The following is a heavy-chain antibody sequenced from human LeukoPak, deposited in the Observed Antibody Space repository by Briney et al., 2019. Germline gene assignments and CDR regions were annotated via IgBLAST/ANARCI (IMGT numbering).Heavy chain of an antibody. V-gene: IGHV3-33*01. CDR3: ARGGGVEAAMALDY. Sequence: GGSLRLSCAASGFTFNIYAMHWVRQAPGQGLEWVAIIYYDGSVKYYADSVKGRFTISRDSSKNMLYLLMNRLRADDTAVYYCARGGGVEAAMALDYWGQGTLVAVAS. CDR2: IYYDGSVK. J-gene: IGHJ4*02. D-gene: IGHD5-18*01. CDR1: GFTFNIYA.